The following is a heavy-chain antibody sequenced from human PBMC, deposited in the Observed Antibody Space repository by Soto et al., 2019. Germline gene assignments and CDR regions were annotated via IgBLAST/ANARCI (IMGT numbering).Heavy chain of an antibody. V-gene: IGHV3-11*05. Sequence: GGSLRLSCAASVFTFSDYYMSWIRQAPGKGLECVSYISSSSSYTNYADSVKGRFTISRDNAKKSLYLQMNSLRSEDTAVYYCARVSYCSSTSCSHWRNYGMEVWGQGTTVTVSS. D-gene: IGHD2-2*01. J-gene: IGHJ6*01. CDR1: VFTFSDYY. CDR3: ARVSYCSSTSCSHWRNYGMEV. CDR2: ISSSSSYT.